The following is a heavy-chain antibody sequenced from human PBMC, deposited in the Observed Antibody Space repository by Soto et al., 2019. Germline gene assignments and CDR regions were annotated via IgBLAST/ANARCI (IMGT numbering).Heavy chain of an antibody. D-gene: IGHD2-15*01. J-gene: IGHJ4*02. Sequence: PSQTLSLTCAISGDSVSSNSAAWNWIRQSPSRGLEWLGRTYYRPKWYNDYAVSVKSRITINPDTSKNQFSLQLNSVTPEDTAVYYCARASTLGYCSGGSCYPPSLTTYYFDYWGQGTLVTVSS. V-gene: IGHV6-1*01. CDR2: TYYRPKWYN. CDR3: ARASTLGYCSGGSCYPPSLTTYYFDY. CDR1: GDSVSSNSAA.